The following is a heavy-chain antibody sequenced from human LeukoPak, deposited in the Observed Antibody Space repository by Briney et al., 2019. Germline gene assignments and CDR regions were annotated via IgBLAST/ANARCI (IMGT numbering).Heavy chain of an antibody. CDR3: ARNNHYCSGGSRYYY. CDR1: GYTFTSYG. CDR2: ISAYNGNT. J-gene: IGHJ4*02. D-gene: IGHD2-15*01. Sequence: GASVKVSCKASGYTFTSYGISWVRQAPGQGLEWMGWISAYNGNTNYAQKLQGRVTMTTDTSTSTAYMELRSLRSDDTAVYCCARNNHYCSGGSRYYYWGQGTLVTVSS. V-gene: IGHV1-18*01.